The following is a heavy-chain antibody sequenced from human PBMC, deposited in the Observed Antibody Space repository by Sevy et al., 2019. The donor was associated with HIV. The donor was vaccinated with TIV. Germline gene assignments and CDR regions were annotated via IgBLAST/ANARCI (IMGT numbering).Heavy chain of an antibody. CDR3: ARDNLEYIVADY. CDR2: ISAYNGNT. Sequence: ASVKVSCKASGYTYTSYGISWVRRAPRQGLEWMGWISAYNGNTNYAQKLQGRVTMTTDTSTSTAYMELRSLRSDDTAVYYCARDNLEYIVADYWGQGTLVTVSS. V-gene: IGHV1-18*01. CDR1: GYTYTSYG. J-gene: IGHJ4*02. D-gene: IGHD2-15*01.